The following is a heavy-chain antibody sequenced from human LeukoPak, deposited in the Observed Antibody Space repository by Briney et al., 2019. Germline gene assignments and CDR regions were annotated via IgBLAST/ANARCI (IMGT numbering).Heavy chain of an antibody. V-gene: IGHV4-39*07. D-gene: IGHD3-16*02. CDR2: ICYSGST. Sequence: PSETLSLTCIVSGGSISSSSYYWGWIRQPPGKGLEWIGTICYSGSTYYNPSLKSRVTISVDTSKNQFSLKLSSVTAADTAVYCCAREGDYVWGSYRYYYFDYWGQGTLVTVSS. J-gene: IGHJ4*02. CDR3: AREGDYVWGSYRYYYFDY. CDR1: GGSISSSSYY.